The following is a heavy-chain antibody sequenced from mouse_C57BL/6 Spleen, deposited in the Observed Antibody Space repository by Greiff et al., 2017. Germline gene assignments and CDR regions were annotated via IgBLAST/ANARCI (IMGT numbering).Heavy chain of an antibody. CDR1: GFTFSSYT. J-gene: IGHJ3*01. CDR2: ISGGGGNT. D-gene: IGHD2-4*01. V-gene: IGHV5-9*01. Sequence: EVQGVESGGGLVKPGGSLKLSCAASGFTFSSYTMSWVRQTPEKRLEWVATISGGGGNTYYPDSVKGRFTISRDNAKNTLYLQMSSLRSEDTALYYCARHHHYDYDGFAYWGQGTLVTVSA. CDR3: ARHHHYDYDGFAY.